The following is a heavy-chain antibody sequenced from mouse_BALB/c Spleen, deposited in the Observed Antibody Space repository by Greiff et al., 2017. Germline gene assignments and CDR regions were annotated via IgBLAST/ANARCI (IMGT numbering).Heavy chain of an antibody. Sequence: EVKLVESGGGLVKPGGSLKLSCAASGFTFSDYYLYWVRQTPEKRLVWVATISDGGSYTYYPPSVKGRFTISRDNAKNNLYLQMSSLKSEDTAMYYCAREGGSNWYFDVWGAGTTVTVSS. CDR3: AREGGSNWYFDV. CDR2: ISDGGSYT. CDR1: GFTFSDYY. J-gene: IGHJ1*01. D-gene: IGHD1-1*02. V-gene: IGHV5-4*02.